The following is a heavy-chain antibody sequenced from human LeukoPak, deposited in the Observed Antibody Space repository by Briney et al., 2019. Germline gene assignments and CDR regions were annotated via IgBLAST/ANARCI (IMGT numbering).Heavy chain of an antibody. Sequence: ASAKVSCKASGYTFTSYYMHWVRQAPGQGLEWMGIINPSGGSTSYAQKFQGRVTMTRDTSTSTVYIELSSLRSEDTAVYYCARAPGYYDSSGVFDYWGQGTLVTVSS. CDR3: ARAPGYYDSSGVFDY. CDR1: GYTFTSYY. CDR2: INPSGGST. V-gene: IGHV1-46*01. D-gene: IGHD3-22*01. J-gene: IGHJ4*02.